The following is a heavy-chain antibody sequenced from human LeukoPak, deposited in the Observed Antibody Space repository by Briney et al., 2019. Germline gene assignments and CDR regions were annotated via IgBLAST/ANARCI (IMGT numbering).Heavy chain of an antibody. CDR1: GGSISSYY. Sequence: SETLSLTCTVSGGSISSYYWSWIRQPPGKGLEWIGYIYYSGSTNYNPSLRSRVTISVDTSKNQFSLKLSSVTAADTAVYYCARGANTMVRGVPGWFDPWGQGTLVTVSS. CDR3: ARGANTMVRGVPGWFDP. D-gene: IGHD3-10*01. CDR2: IYYSGST. J-gene: IGHJ5*02. V-gene: IGHV4-59*01.